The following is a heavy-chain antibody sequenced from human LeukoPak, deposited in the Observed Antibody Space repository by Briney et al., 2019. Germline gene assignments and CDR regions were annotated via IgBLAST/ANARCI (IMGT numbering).Heavy chain of an antibody. V-gene: IGHV4-4*02. CDR2: VNLQGST. CDR3: AREGGPYRPLDY. CDR1: GGSITNTNY. Sequence: PSGTLSLTCGVSGGSITNTNYWTWVHQPPGKGLEWIGEVNLQGSTNYNPSLMGRVAISVDTSENHISLQLTSVTAADTAVYYCAREGGPYRPLDYSGQGTLVTVSS. J-gene: IGHJ4*02.